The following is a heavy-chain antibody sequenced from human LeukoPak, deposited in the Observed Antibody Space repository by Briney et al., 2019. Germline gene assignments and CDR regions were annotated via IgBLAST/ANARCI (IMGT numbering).Heavy chain of an antibody. V-gene: IGHV4-34*01. CDR1: GGSFSGYY. Sequence: SETLSFTCAVYGGSFSGYYWSWIRQPPGKGLEWIGEINHSGSTNYNPSLKSRVTISVDTSKNQFSLKLSSVTAADTAVYYCARGMTIVVVVAASQPNSFDPWGQGTLVTVSS. D-gene: IGHD2-15*01. J-gene: IGHJ5*02. CDR2: INHSGST. CDR3: ARGMTIVVVVAASQPNSFDP.